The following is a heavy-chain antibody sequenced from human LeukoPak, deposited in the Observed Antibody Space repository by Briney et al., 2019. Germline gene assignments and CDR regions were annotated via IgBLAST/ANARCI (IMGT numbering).Heavy chain of an antibody. CDR2: ISSSSSYI. V-gene: IGHV3-21*01. J-gene: IGHJ6*03. CDR3: ARALGSGPAVLYYYYMDV. Sequence: GGSLRLSCAASGFTFSSYSMNWVRQAPGKGLEWVSSISSSSSYIYYADSVKGRFTISRDNAKNSLYLQMNSLRAEDTAVYYCARALGSGPAVLYYYYMDVWGKGTTVTISS. CDR1: GFTFSSYS. D-gene: IGHD3-10*01.